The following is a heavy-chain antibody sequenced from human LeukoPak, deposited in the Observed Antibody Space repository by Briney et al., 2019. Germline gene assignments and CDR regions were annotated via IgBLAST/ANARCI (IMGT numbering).Heavy chain of an antibody. CDR3: ARGPYDFWSGYYSLPIDY. J-gene: IGHJ4*02. D-gene: IGHD3-3*01. V-gene: IGHV1-18*01. CDR1: GYTFTIYG. CDR2: ISAYNGNT. Sequence: ASVKVSCKASGYTFTIYGIGWVRQAPGQGLEWMGWISAYNGNTNYAQKLQGRVTMTTDTSTSTAYMELRSLRSDDTAVYYCARGPYDFWSGYYSLPIDYWGQGTLVTVSS.